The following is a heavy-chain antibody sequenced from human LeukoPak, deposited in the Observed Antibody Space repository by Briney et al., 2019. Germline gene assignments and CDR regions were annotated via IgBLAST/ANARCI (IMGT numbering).Heavy chain of an antibody. CDR1: GFTFSRYD. J-gene: IGHJ6*02. V-gene: IGHV3-13*01. CDR3: AGARGDCGGGNCYRGNGMDV. Sequence: GGSLRLSCAASGFTFSRYDMHWVRQATGKGLEWVSAIGTAGDTYYPGSVKGRFTISRESAKNSLYLQMNSLRAEDTAVYYCAGARGDCGGGNCYRGNGMDVWGQGTTVTVSS. D-gene: IGHD2-15*01. CDR2: IGTAGDT.